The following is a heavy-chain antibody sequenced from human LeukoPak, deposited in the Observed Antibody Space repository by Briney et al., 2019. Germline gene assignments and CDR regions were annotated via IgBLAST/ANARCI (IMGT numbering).Heavy chain of an antibody. CDR3: ARDRKKVGMDV. CDR1: GGSFSGYY. J-gene: IGHJ6*02. Sequence: SETLSLTCAVYGGSFSGYYWSWIRQPPGKGLEWIGEINHSGSTNYNPSLKSRVTISVDTSKNQFSLKLSSVTAADTAVYYCARDRKKVGMDVWGQGTTVTVSS. V-gene: IGHV4-34*01. CDR2: INHSGST.